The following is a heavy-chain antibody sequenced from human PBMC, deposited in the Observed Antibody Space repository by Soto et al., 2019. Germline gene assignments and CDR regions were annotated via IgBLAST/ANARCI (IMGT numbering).Heavy chain of an antibody. J-gene: IGHJ6*03. CDR3: VRVVCLTVLGNYYSYMDA. V-gene: IGHV3-30*03. CDR1: GFTFSTYG. Sequence: GGALRLSCAASGFTFSTYGMHWVRQAPGKGLEWVAVISYDGSNKYYADSVKGRFTISRDTSKNTLYLQMNSLGAEDTAVYYCVRVVCLTVLGNYYSYMDARRKGPTVTVSS. D-gene: IGHD4-17*01. CDR2: ISYDGSNK.